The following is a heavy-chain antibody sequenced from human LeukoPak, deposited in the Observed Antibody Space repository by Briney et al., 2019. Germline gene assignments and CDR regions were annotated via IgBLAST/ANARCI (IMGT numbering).Heavy chain of an antibody. CDR1: GLTFSSFE. J-gene: IGHJ4*02. D-gene: IGHD5-18*01. CDR2: ISSSGSTI. V-gene: IGHV3-48*03. CDR3: ARDRSYGSFNY. Sequence: PGGSLRLSCAASGLTFSSFEMNWVRQAPGKGLEWVSYISSSGSTIYYADSVKGRFTISRDNAKNSLYLQMSSLRAEDTAVYYCARDRSYGSFNYWGQGTLVTVSS.